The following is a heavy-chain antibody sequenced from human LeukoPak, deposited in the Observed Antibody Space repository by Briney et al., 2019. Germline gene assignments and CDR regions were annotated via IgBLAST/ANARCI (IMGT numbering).Heavy chain of an antibody. D-gene: IGHD3-22*01. CDR1: GFTFSRYG. Sequence: GGSLRLSCAASGFTFSRYGMHWVRQAPGKGLEWVAFVRYDGSNKYYADSVKGRFTVSRDNSKNTLYLETNSLRTEDTALYYCAKDRTSDNSDDDYWGQGTLVTVSS. V-gene: IGHV3-30*02. J-gene: IGHJ4*02. CDR2: VRYDGSNK. CDR3: AKDRTSDNSDDDY.